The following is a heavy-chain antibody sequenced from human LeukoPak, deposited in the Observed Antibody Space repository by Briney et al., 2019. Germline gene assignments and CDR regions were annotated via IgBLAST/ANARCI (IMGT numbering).Heavy chain of an antibody. Sequence: SETLSLTCTVSGGSIGSYYWSWIRQPPGKGLEWIGYIYYSGSASYNPSLKSRVTISVDTSKNQFSLKLNSVTAADTAVYYCAREVAAAAPFGYWGQGTLVTVSS. D-gene: IGHD6-13*01. J-gene: IGHJ4*02. CDR1: GGSIGSYY. CDR3: AREVAAAAPFGY. V-gene: IGHV4-59*01. CDR2: IYYSGSA.